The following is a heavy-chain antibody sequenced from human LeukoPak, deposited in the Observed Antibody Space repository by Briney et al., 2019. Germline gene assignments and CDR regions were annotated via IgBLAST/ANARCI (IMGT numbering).Heavy chain of an antibody. CDR3: ARRGPLGYCSGGSCYKYNWFDP. CDR1: GGSISSSSYY. Sequence: PSETLSLTCTVSGGSISSSSYYWGWIRQPPGKGLEWIGEINHSGSTNYNPSLKSRVTISVDTSKNQFSLKLSSVTAADTAVYYCARRGPLGYCSGGSCYKYNWFDPWGQGTLVTVSS. J-gene: IGHJ5*02. D-gene: IGHD2-15*01. V-gene: IGHV4-39*07. CDR2: INHSGST.